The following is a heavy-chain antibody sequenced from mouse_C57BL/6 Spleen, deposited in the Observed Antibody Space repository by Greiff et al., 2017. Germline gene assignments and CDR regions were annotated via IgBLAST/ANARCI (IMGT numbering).Heavy chain of an antibody. CDR1: GYTFTSYW. CDR3: ARSGAYDYDPAWFAY. CDR2: IHPNSGST. D-gene: IGHD2-4*01. V-gene: IGHV1-64*01. J-gene: IGHJ3*01. Sequence: VQLQQSGAELVKPGASVKLSCKASGYTFTSYWMHWVKQRPGQGLEWIGMIHPNSGSTNYNEKFKSKATLTVDKSSSTAYMQLSSLTSEDSAVYYCARSGAYDYDPAWFAYWGQGTLVTVSA.